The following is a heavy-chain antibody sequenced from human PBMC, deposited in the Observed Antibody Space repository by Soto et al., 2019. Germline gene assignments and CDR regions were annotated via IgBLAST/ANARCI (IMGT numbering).Heavy chain of an antibody. Sequence: GGSLRLSCAASGFTFDDYTMHWVRQAPGKGLAWVSLISWDGGSTYYADSVKGRFTISRDNSKNSLYLQMNSLRTEDTALYYCAKDIPEPDYDFWSGYPPVGGMDVWGQGTTVTVSS. D-gene: IGHD3-3*01. V-gene: IGHV3-43*01. J-gene: IGHJ6*02. CDR3: AKDIPEPDYDFWSGYPPVGGMDV. CDR1: GFTFDDYT. CDR2: ISWDGGST.